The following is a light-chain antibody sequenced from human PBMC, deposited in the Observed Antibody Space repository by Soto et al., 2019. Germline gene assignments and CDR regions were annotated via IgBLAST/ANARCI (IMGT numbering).Light chain of an antibody. V-gene: IGLV2-14*01. CDR2: EVS. J-gene: IGLJ2*01. CDR1: SSDVGDYTY. Sequence: QSALTQPASVSGSPGQSITISCTKTSSDVGDYTYVSWYQQYPDKAPKLMIYEVSNRPSGVSNRFSGSKSGNTASLTISGLQAEDEADYFCSSYTGSTLVFGGGTKVTVL. CDR3: SSYTGSTLV.